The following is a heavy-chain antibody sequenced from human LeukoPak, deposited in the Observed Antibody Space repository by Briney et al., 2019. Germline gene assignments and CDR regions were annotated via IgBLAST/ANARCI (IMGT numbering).Heavy chain of an antibody. CDR1: GFTVSSNY. Sequence: GGSLRLSCAASGFTVSSNYMSWVRQAPGKGLEWVSVIYSGGSTYYADSVKGRFTISRDNSKNTLYLQMNSLRAEDTAVYYCARDYYGSGSFYGPFDYWGQGTLVTVSS. CDR3: ARDYYGSGSFYGPFDY. J-gene: IGHJ4*02. V-gene: IGHV3-53*01. D-gene: IGHD3-10*01. CDR2: IYSGGST.